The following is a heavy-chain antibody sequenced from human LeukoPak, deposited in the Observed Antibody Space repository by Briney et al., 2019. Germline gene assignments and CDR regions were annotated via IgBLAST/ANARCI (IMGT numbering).Heavy chain of an antibody. CDR3: ARETYYYGSGSYNDY. J-gene: IGHJ4*02. V-gene: IGHV3-48*03. D-gene: IGHD3-10*01. CDR1: GCTFSSYE. CDR2: ISSSGSTI. Sequence: GGSLRLSCAASGCTFSSYEMNWVRQAPGKGLEWVSYISSSGSTIYYADSVKGRFTISRDNAKNSLYLQMNSLRAEDTAVYYCARETYYYGSGSYNDYWGQGTLVTVSS.